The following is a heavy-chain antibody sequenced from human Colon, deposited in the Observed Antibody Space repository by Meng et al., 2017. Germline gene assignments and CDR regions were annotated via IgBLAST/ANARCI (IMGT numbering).Heavy chain of an antibody. V-gene: IGHV1-18*01. J-gene: IGHJ4*02. Sequence: QVQLVQSGAEVKKPGASVKVSCKTSGYSFTSYDITWVRQAPGQGLEWMGWISVYNGNTNYAQKFQGRVTMTTDTSTSTAYMELRSLRSDDTAVYYCARNYYDSSGYYYGYWGQGTPVTVSS. CDR3: ARNYYDSSGYYYGY. D-gene: IGHD3-22*01. CDR2: ISVYNGNT. CDR1: GYSFTSYD.